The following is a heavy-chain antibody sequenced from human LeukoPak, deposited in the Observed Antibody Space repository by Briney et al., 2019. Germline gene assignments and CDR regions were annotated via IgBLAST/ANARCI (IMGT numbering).Heavy chain of an antibody. Sequence: GGSLRLSCAASGFTFSGSTMHWVRQASGKGLEWVGRIRSKANSYATAYASSVKGRFTISRDDSKNKAYLHMNSLKTEDTAVYYCTAEVLRYFDWLTHYYYYYMDVWGKGTTVTVSS. D-gene: IGHD3-9*01. CDR2: IRSKANSYAT. J-gene: IGHJ6*03. V-gene: IGHV3-73*01. CDR3: TAEVLRYFDWLTHYYYYYMDV. CDR1: GFTFSGST.